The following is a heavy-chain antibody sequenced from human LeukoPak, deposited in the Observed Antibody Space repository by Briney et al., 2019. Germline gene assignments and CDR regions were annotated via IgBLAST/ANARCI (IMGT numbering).Heavy chain of an antibody. Sequence: GGSLRLSCAASGFTFSSYSMNWVRQAPGKGLEWVSYISSSSSTIYYADSVKGRFTISRDNAKNSLCLQMNSLRDEDTAVYYCARAGCSSTTCRAYYYGMDAWGQGTTVTVSS. CDR3: ARAGCSSTTCRAYYYGMDA. CDR1: GFTFSSYS. D-gene: IGHD2-2*01. V-gene: IGHV3-48*02. J-gene: IGHJ6*02. CDR2: ISSSSSTI.